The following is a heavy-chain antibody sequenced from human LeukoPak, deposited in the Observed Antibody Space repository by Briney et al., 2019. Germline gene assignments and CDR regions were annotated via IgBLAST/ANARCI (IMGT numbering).Heavy chain of an antibody. Sequence: ASVKVSCKASGYTFTSYGISWVRQAPGQGLEWMGWISAYNGNTNYAQKLQGRVTMTTDTSTSTAYMELRSLRSDDTAVYYCASAPRGTAIPYELPAGPWGQGTLVTVSS. D-gene: IGHD1-1*01. CDR1: GYTFTSYG. J-gene: IGHJ5*02. CDR3: ASAPRGTAIPYELPAGP. V-gene: IGHV1-18*01. CDR2: ISAYNGNT.